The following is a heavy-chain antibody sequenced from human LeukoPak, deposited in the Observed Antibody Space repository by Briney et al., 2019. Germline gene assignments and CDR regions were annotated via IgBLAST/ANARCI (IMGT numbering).Heavy chain of an antibody. CDR3: ARVLSSGWYGFDYYYYYGMDV. V-gene: IGHV3-53*01. Sequence: GGSLRLSCAASGFTVISNYMSWVRQAPGKGLEWVSVIYSDGNTYYADSVKGRFTISRDNSKNTLYLQMNSLRAEDTAVYYCARVLSSGWYGFDYYYYYGMDVWGQGTTVTVSS. CDR1: GFTVISNY. J-gene: IGHJ6*02. D-gene: IGHD6-19*01. CDR2: IYSDGNT.